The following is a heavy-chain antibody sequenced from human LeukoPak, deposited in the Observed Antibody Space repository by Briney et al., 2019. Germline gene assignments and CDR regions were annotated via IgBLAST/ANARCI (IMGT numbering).Heavy chain of an antibody. D-gene: IGHD5-18*01. CDR3: ARVTQLWLQEGRYYMDV. J-gene: IGHJ6*03. V-gene: IGHV3-48*01. CDR1: GFTFSSYS. CDR2: ISSSSSTI. Sequence: GGSLRLSCAASGFTFSSYSMNWVRQAPGKGLEWVSYISSSSSTIYYADSVKGRFTISRDNAKNSLYLQMNSLRAEDTAVYYCARVTQLWLQEGRYYMDVWGKGTTVTVSS.